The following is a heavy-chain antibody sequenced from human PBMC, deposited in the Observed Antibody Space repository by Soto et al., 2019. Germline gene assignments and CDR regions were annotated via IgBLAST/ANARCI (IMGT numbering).Heavy chain of an antibody. CDR3: AHGGWQLRPFDY. Sequence: ITLKESGPTLVKPTQTLTLTCTFSGFSLSTSGVGVGWIRQPPGKALEWLALIYWDDDKRYSPSVKSRLTITKDTSKNQVVLTMTNMDPVDTGTYYCAHGGWQLRPFDYWGQGTLVTVSS. CDR2: IYWDDDK. J-gene: IGHJ4*02. D-gene: IGHD1-26*01. CDR1: GFSLSTSGVG. V-gene: IGHV2-5*02.